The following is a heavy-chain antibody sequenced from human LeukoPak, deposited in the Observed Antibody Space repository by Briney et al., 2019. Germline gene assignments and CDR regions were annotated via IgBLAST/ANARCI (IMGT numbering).Heavy chain of an antibody. CDR3: AKVLDSRSRSPSFDY. J-gene: IGHJ4*02. Sequence: PGGSLRLSCSASRFTFSNYDMYWVRQAPEKRLEYVSTISNNGGRTYYADSLKGRFTISRDNSRNTLYLQMNSLTTEDTAVYYCAKVLDSRSRSPSFDYWGQGTLVTVSS. D-gene: IGHD2-21*01. V-gene: IGHV3-64*04. CDR1: RFTFSNYD. CDR2: ISNNGGRT.